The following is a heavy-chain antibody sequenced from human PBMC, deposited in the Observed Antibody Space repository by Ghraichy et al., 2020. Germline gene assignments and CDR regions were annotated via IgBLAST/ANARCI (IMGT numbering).Heavy chain of an antibody. CDR3: ARDGGPYGDYRFPNWFDP. CDR2: IYSGGST. Sequence: GGSLRLSCAASGFTVSSNYMSWVRQAPGKGLEWVSVIYSGGSTYYADSVKGRFTISRDNSKNTLYLQMNSLRAEDTAVYYCARDGGPYGDYRFPNWFDPWGQGTLVTVSS. CDR1: GFTVSSNY. V-gene: IGHV3-66*01. J-gene: IGHJ5*02. D-gene: IGHD4-17*01.